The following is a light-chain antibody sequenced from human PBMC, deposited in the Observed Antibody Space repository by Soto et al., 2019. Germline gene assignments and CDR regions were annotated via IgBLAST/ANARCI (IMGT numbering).Light chain of an antibody. Sequence: AIRMTQSPSSLSASTGDRATITCRASQGISSYLAWYQQKPGKAPKLLIYAASTLQSGVPSRFSGSGSGTDFTLTISCLQSDDFATYYCQQYNSYSRTFGQGTKVDIK. CDR3: QQYNSYSRT. CDR2: AAS. CDR1: QGISSY. V-gene: IGKV1-8*01. J-gene: IGKJ1*01.